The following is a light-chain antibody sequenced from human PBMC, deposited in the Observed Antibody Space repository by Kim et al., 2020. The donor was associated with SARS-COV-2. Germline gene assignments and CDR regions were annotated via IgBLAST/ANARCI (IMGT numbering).Light chain of an antibody. CDR1: SGHNSDA. Sequence: ASVKPTCTLSSGHNSDAIAWHQQQPEKGPRYLMKLNSDGSHTKGDGIPDRFSGSSSGAERYLTISSLQSEDEADYYCQTWGTGILVFGGGTQLTVL. CDR3: QTWGTGILV. J-gene: IGLJ3*02. V-gene: IGLV4-69*01. CDR2: LNSDGSH.